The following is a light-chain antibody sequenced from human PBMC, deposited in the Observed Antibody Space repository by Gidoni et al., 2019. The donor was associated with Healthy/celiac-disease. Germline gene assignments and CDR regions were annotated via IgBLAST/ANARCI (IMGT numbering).Light chain of an antibody. CDR2: EVS. CDR1: SSDVGGYNY. CDR3: SSYTSSSPHS. Sequence: SALTQPASVSGSPGQSITLSCTGTSSDVGGYNYVSWYQQHPGKAPKLMIYEVSNRPSGVSNRFSGSKSGNTASLTISGLQAEDEADYYCSSYTSSSPHSFGGGTKLTVL. V-gene: IGLV2-14*01. J-gene: IGLJ3*02.